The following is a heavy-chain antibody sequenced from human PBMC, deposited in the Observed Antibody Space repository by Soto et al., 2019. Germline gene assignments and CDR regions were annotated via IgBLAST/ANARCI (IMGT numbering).Heavy chain of an antibody. CDR2: INWKSDI. D-gene: IGHD4-17*01. V-gene: IGHV3-9*01. Sequence: GGSLRLSCSVSVFTFGDNAMHWVRQAPEKGLEWVSGINWKSDIGYADSVKGRFTISRDNAENSLYLQMNSLRAEDTALYYCAEENPDYGDYPYYYGMDVWGHGTTGTVYS. J-gene: IGHJ6*02. CDR3: AEENPDYGDYPYYYGMDV. CDR1: VFTFGDNA.